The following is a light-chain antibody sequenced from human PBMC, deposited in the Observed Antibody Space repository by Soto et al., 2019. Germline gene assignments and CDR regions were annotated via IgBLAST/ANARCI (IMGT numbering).Light chain of an antibody. CDR1: QSVSSY. CDR2: DAS. V-gene: IGKV3-11*01. CDR3: QQREA. Sequence: EIVLTQSPATLSLSPGERATLSCRASQSVSSYLAWYQQKPGQAPRLLIYDASNRATGIPARFSGSGSGTDFTLTISSLEPEDFAVYYCQQREAFGPGTRWIS. J-gene: IGKJ3*01.